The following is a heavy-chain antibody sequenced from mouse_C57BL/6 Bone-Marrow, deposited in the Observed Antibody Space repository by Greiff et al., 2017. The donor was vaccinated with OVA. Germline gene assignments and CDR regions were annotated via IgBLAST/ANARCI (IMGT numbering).Heavy chain of an antibody. D-gene: IGHD2-4*01. CDR1: GFTFSSYA. CDR3: ARGYYDYGYWYFDV. J-gene: IGHJ1*03. CDR2: ISDGGSYT. V-gene: IGHV5-4*01. Sequence: EVQGVESGGGLVKPGGSLKLSCAASGFTFSSYAMSWVRQTPEKRLEWVATISDGGSYTYYPDNVKGRFTISRDNAKNNLYLQMSHLKSEDTAMYYCARGYYDYGYWYFDVWGTGTTVTVSS.